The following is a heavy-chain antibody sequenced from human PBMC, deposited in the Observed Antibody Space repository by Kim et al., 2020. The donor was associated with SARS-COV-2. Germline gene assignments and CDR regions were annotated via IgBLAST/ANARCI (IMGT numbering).Heavy chain of an antibody. D-gene: IGHD5-12*01. Sequence: GGSLRLSCAASGFIFSDYYMTWIRQAPGKGLEWVSSISSSGDRLHYAASVKGRFTISRNSAKNSLYLKMNSRRADNTAVYFCMRDKGTGYNTNLFDYWGQGTLVTVSS. CDR2: ISSSGDRL. CDR1: GFIFSDYY. CDR3: MRDKGTGYNTNLFDY. J-gene: IGHJ4*02. V-gene: IGHV3-11*01.